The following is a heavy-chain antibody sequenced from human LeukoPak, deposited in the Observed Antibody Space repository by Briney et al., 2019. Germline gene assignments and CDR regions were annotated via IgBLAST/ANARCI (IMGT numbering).Heavy chain of an antibody. J-gene: IGHJ1*01. Sequence: GGSLRLSCEASGFTFSSDWMGWVRQAPGKALEWVANINPDGSDTYHVDSVKGRFTISRSNAKKSLFLQMNSLRAEDTALYQCVRWGVTAGMQDWGQGTLVTVS. CDR3: VRWGVTAGMQD. CDR1: GFTFSSDW. D-gene: IGHD6-19*01. V-gene: IGHV3-7*01. CDR2: INPDGSDT.